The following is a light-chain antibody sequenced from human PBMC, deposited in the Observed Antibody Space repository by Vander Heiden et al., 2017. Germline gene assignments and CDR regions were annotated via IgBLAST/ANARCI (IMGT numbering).Light chain of an antibody. V-gene: IGKV1-39*01. CDR1: QSISSY. CDR2: AAS. J-gene: IGKJ4*01. Sequence: DIQMTPSPSSLSASVGDRVCITCRASQSISSYLNWYQQKPGKAPKLLIYAASSLQSGVPSRFSGSGSGTDFTLTISSLQPEDFATYYCQQSYSTPHTFGGGTKVEIK. CDR3: QQSYSTPHT.